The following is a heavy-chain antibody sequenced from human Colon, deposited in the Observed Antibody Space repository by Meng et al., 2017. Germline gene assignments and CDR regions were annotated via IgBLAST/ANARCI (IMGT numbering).Heavy chain of an antibody. Sequence: EVQLEESGGGLVQPGGSLRLSCTASGFTFSSYGMSWVRQAPGKGLEWVSTISNNGGSTYYADSVKGRFTISRDNSKNTLYLQMNSLRAEDTAVYYCANGYSPDYWGQGTLVTVSS. D-gene: IGHD5-18*01. CDR1: GFTFSSYG. CDR3: ANGYSPDY. J-gene: IGHJ4*02. V-gene: IGHV3-23*04. CDR2: ISNNGGST.